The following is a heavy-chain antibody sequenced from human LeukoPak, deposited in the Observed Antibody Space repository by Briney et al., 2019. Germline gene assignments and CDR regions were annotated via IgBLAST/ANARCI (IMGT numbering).Heavy chain of an antibody. Sequence: PGGSLRLSCAASGFTFSSYSMNWVRQAPGKGLEWVSSISSSSYIYYADSVKGRFTISRDNAKNSLYLQMNSLRAEDTAVYYCARDPRGFPFDYWGQGTLVTVSS. CDR3: ARDPRGFPFDY. D-gene: IGHD3-10*01. J-gene: IGHJ4*02. CDR2: ISSSSYI. CDR1: GFTFSSYS. V-gene: IGHV3-21*01.